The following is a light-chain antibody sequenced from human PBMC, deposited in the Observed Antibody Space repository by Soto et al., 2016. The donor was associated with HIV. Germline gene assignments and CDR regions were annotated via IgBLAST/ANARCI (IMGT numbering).Light chain of an antibody. Sequence: DIQMTQSPSTLSASVGDRVTITCRASQTVNTWLAWYQQKPGKAPKLLIYKAPTLETGVPSRFSGSGSGTEFTLTISSLQPGDFASYYCQQYYSSSWTFGQGTKVEIK. CDR3: QQYYSSSWT. CDR1: QTVNTW. CDR2: KAP. J-gene: IGKJ1*01. V-gene: IGKV1-5*03.